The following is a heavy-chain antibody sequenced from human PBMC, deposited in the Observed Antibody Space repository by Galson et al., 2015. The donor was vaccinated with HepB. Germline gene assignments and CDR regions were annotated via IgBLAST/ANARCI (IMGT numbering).Heavy chain of an antibody. D-gene: IGHD5-18*01. Sequence: YNPSLKSRLTISVDTSKNQFSLKLSSVTAADTAVYYCARARVGTALVMFDYWGQGTLVTVSS. CDR3: ARARVGTALVMFDY. J-gene: IGHJ4*02. V-gene: IGHV4-31*02.